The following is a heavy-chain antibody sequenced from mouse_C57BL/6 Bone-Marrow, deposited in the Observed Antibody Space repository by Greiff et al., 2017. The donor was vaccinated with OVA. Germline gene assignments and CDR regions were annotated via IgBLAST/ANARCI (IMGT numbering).Heavy chain of an antibody. Sequence: EVNVVESGGGLVQPKGSLKLSCAASGFSFNTYAMNWVRQAPGKGLEWVARIRSKSNNYATYYADSVKDRFTISRDDSESMLYLQMNNLKTEDTAMYYCVRHNYGLAYWGQGTLVTVSA. V-gene: IGHV10-1*01. CDR1: GFSFNTYA. CDR2: IRSKSNNYAT. J-gene: IGHJ3*01. CDR3: VRHNYGLAY. D-gene: IGHD1-1*01.